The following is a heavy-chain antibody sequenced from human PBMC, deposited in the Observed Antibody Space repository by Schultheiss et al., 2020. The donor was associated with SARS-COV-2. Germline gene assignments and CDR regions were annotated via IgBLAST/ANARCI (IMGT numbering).Heavy chain of an antibody. V-gene: IGHV3-48*04. CDR3: AKGRERYSRAYDPLTYWYFDL. J-gene: IGHJ2*01. CDR1: GFTFSSYS. Sequence: GGSLRLSCAASGFTFSSYSMNWVRQAPGKGLEWVSYISSSSSTIYYADSVKGRFTISRDNSKNTLYLQMNSLRVEDTAIYYCAKGRERYSRAYDPLTYWYFDLWGRGTLVTVSS. CDR2: ISSSSSTI. D-gene: IGHD1-1*01.